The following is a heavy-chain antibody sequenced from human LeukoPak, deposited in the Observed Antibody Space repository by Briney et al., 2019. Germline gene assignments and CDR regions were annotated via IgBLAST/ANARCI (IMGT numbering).Heavy chain of an antibody. CDR1: GYTFTSYY. Sequence: ASVKVSCKASGYTFTSYYIHWVRQAPGQGLEWMGIINPSGGSTSYAQKFQGRVTMTRDMSTSTVYMELSSLRSEDTAVYYCARVATTVTLFDYWGQGTLVTVSS. D-gene: IGHD4-17*01. J-gene: IGHJ4*02. V-gene: IGHV1-46*01. CDR2: INPSGGST. CDR3: ARVATTVTLFDY.